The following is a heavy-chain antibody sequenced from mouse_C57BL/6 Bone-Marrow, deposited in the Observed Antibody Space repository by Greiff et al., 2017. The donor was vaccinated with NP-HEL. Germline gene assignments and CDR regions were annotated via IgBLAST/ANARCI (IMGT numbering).Heavy chain of an antibody. J-gene: IGHJ1*03. CDR3: ARDGYYLYWYFDV. D-gene: IGHD2-3*01. CDR1: GYTFTSYW. Sequence: QVQLQQSGAELVKPGASVKLSCKASGYTFTSYWMHWVKQRPGQGLEWIGMIHPNSGSTNYNEKFKSKATLTVDKSSSTAYMQLSSLTYEDSAVYYCARDGYYLYWYFDVWGTGTTVTVSS. CDR2: IHPNSGST. V-gene: IGHV1-64*01.